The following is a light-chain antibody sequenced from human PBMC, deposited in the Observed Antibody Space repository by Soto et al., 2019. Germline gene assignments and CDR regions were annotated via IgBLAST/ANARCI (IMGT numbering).Light chain of an antibody. V-gene: IGKV3D-20*01. CDR3: QQYGGSLT. CDR1: QSISSY. Sequence: EIVLTQSPATLSLSPGERATLSCGASQSISSYLAWYQQKPGLAPRLLIYDASSRATGIPDRFSGSGSGTDFTLTISRLEPEDFAVYYCQQYGGSLTFGPGTHVDIK. J-gene: IGKJ3*01. CDR2: DAS.